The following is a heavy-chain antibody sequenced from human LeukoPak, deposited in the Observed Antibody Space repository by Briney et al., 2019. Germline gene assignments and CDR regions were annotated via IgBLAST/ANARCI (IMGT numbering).Heavy chain of an antibody. CDR1: GDSVSSNSAA. D-gene: IGHD3-16*01. J-gene: IGHJ6*03. CDR3: AREGGHYYYIDV. Sequence: SQTLSLTCAISGDSVSSNSAAWHWIRQSPSRGLEWLGRTYYRSKWSNDYAVSMKSRITIKPDTPKNQFSLQLNSVTPEDTAVYFCAREGGHYYYIDVWGKGTTVTVSS. CDR2: TYYRSKWSN. V-gene: IGHV6-1*01.